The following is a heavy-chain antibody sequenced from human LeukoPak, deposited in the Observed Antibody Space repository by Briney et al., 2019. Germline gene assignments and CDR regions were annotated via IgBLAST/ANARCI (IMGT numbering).Heavy chain of an antibody. CDR2: MNPNSGNT. D-gene: IGHD1-26*01. V-gene: IGHV1-8*02. CDR1: GYTFTDYT. CDR3: ATSGSYSGDAFDI. J-gene: IGHJ3*02. Sequence: ASVKVSCKASGYTFTDYTINWVRQATGQGLEWMGWMNPNSGNTGYAQKFQGRVTMTRNTSISTAYMELSSLRSEDTAVYYCATSGSYSGDAFDIWGQGTMVTVSS.